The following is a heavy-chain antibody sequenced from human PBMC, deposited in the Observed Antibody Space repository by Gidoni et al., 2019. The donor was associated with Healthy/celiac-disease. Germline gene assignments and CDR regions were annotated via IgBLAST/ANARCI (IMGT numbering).Heavy chain of an antibody. CDR3: STTGD. CDR1: GCPFSVAA. Sequence: EVQTVASGGGLVQPGGSLRLDCAASGCPFSVAAMHWVRQASGKGLEWVGRSRSKANSYATAYAASVKGRFTISRDDSKNTAYLRMNSLKTEDTAVYYCSTTGDWGQGTLVTVSS. V-gene: IGHV3-73*01. CDR2: SRSKANSYAT. J-gene: IGHJ4*02. D-gene: IGHD3-10*01.